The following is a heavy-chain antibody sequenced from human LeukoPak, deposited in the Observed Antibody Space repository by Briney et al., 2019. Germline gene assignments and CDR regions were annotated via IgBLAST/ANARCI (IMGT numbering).Heavy chain of an antibody. CDR1: GYTFTSYY. CDR2: INPNSGGT. Sequence: ASVKVSCKASGYTFTSYYMHWVRQAPGQGLEWMGWINPNSGGTSYAQKFQGRVTMTRDTSISTAYMELSRLRSDDTAVYYCARVAVVVPAATNYYYYYYMDVWGKGTTVTISS. V-gene: IGHV1-2*02. CDR3: ARVAVVVPAATNYYYYYYMDV. D-gene: IGHD2-2*01. J-gene: IGHJ6*03.